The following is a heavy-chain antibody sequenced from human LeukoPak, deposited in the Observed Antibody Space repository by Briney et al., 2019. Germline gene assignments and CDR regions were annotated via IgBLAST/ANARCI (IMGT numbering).Heavy chain of an antibody. V-gene: IGHV3-30*04. D-gene: IGHD6-13*01. CDR1: GFTFSSYA. CDR3: ARDRSSSSWYEDYFDY. Sequence: GGSLRLSCAASGFTFSSYAMHWVRQAPGKGLEWVAVISYDGSNKYYADSVKDRFTISRDNSKNTLYLQMNSLRAEDTAVYYCARDRSSSSWYEDYFDYWGQGTLVTVSS. J-gene: IGHJ4*02. CDR2: ISYDGSNK.